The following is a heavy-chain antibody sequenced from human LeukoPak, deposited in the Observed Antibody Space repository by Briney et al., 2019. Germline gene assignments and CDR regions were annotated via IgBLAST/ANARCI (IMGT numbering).Heavy chain of an antibody. Sequence: GGSLRLSCAASGFTFDDYGMSWVRQAPGKGLEWVSGINWNGGSTGYADSVKGRFTISRDNAKNSLYLQMNSLRAEDTALYYCARAYYDSGGKTLDYWGQGTLVTVSS. D-gene: IGHD3-22*01. CDR1: GFTFDDYG. CDR2: INWNGGST. J-gene: IGHJ4*02. CDR3: ARAYYDSGGKTLDY. V-gene: IGHV3-20*04.